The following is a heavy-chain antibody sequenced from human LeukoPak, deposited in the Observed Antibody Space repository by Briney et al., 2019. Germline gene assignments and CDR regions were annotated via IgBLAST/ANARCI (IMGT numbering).Heavy chain of an antibody. CDR3: AKGKLRLGELSSFDH. D-gene: IGHD3-16*02. J-gene: IGHJ4*02. Sequence: GGSLRLSCAASGFTFSSYAMSWVRQAPGKGLEWVSAISGSGGSTYYADSVKGRFTISRDNSKNTLYLQMNSLRAEDTAVYYCAKGKLRLGELSSFDHWGQGTLVTVSS. CDR1: GFTFSSYA. V-gene: IGHV3-23*01. CDR2: ISGSGGST.